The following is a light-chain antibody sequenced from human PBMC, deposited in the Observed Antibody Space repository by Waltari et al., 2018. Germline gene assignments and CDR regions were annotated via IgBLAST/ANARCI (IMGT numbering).Light chain of an antibody. CDR2: DSS. V-gene: IGKV1-5*01. Sequence: DTQMTQSPSTLSAYVGDRVTITCRASQNIYNWLAWYQQKPGEAPEVLIYDSSGLRSGVPSRFSGRGSGTEFTLTISSLQPGDFATYYCQQYHGDSPTFGQGTRVEIK. CDR1: QNIYNW. CDR3: QQYHGDSPT. J-gene: IGKJ1*01.